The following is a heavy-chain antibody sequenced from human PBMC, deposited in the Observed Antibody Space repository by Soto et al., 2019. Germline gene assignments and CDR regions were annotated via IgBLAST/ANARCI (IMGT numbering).Heavy chain of an antibody. D-gene: IGHD5-12*01. CDR3: AKVIGLRDYYYYYGMDV. CDR1: GFTFSSYA. J-gene: IGHJ6*02. CDR2: ISGSGGST. V-gene: IGHV3-23*01. Sequence: GGSLRLSCAASGFTFSSYAMSWVRQAPGKGLEWVSAISGSGGSTYYADSVKGRFTISRDNSKNTLYLQMNSLRAEDTAVYYCAKVIGLRDYYYYYGMDVWGQGTTVTVSS.